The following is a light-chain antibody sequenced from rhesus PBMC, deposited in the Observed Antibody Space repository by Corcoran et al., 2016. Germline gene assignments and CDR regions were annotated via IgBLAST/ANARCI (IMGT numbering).Light chain of an antibody. V-gene: IGKV3-35*02. Sequence: ETVMMQSPATLSLSPGERATLSCRASQSVGSTLAWYQRKPGQAPRLLIYYASIRATDIHDRFSGSGSGKEFTLTISSLDPEDVEVYYCQKYNDWPLTFGGGTKVEIK. CDR1: QSVGST. J-gene: IGKJ4*01. CDR3: QKYNDWPLT. CDR2: YAS.